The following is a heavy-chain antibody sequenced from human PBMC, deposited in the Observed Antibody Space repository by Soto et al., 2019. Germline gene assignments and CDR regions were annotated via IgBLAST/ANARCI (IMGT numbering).Heavy chain of an antibody. CDR3: ARNWNLALVPAAYFDS. J-gene: IGHJ4*02. V-gene: IGHV4-39*01. CDR1: NDSVLTSIYY. CDR2: VYYTGTT. Sequence: PSETLSLTCTVSNDSVLTSIYYWAWIRQPPGKGLEWIGTVYYTGTTYYNPSLQSRVTISIDTSKNQFSLNLDSVTAADTAVYYCARNWNLALVPAAYFDSWGQGTMVTSPQ. D-gene: IGHD2-2*01.